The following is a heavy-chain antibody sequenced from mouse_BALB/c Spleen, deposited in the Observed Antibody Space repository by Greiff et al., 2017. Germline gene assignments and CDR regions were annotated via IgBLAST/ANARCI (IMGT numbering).Heavy chain of an antibody. D-gene: IGHD2-4*01. J-gene: IGHJ2*01. Sequence: EVQLQQSGPGLVKPSQTVSLTCTVTGISITTGNYRWSWIRQFPGNKLEWIGYIYYSGTITYNPSLTSRTTITRDTSKNQFFLEMNSLTAEDTATYYCARAAYDYEDYWGQGTTLTVSS. CDR2: IYYSGTI. V-gene: IGHV3-5*02. CDR3: ARAAYDYEDY. CDR1: GISITTGNYR.